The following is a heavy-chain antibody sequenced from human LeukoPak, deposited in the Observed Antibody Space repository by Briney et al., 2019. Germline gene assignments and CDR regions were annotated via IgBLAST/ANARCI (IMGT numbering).Heavy chain of an antibody. J-gene: IGHJ4*02. CDR3: ARDAQGGGWSALFDY. D-gene: IGHD2-15*01. CDR1: GYTFTSYG. V-gene: IGHV1-18*01. Sequence: ASVKVSCKASGYTFTSYGISWVRQAPGQGLEWMGWISAYNGNTNYAQKLQGRVTMTTDTSTSTAYMELRSLKSDDTAVYYCARDAQGGGWSALFDYWGQGTLVTVSS. CDR2: ISAYNGNT.